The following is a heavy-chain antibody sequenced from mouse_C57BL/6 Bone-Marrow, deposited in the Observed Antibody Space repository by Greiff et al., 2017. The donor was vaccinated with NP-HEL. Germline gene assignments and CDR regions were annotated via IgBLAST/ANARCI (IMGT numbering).Heavy chain of an antibody. CDR1: GYTFTSYW. V-gene: IGHV1-61*01. CDR2: IYPSDSET. Sequence: QVQLKQPGAELVRPGSSVKLSCKASGYTFTSYWMDWVKQRPGQGLEWIGNIYPSDSETHYNQKFKDKATLTVDKSSSTAYMQLSSLTSEDSAVYYCARGKSPPFAYWGQGTLVTVSA. J-gene: IGHJ3*01. CDR3: ARGKSPPFAY.